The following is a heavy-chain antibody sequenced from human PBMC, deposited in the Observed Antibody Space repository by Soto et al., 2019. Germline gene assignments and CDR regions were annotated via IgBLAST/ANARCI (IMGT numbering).Heavy chain of an antibody. D-gene: IGHD6-13*01. J-gene: IGHJ4*02. Sequence: EVQLVQSGAEVKKPGESLRISCKGSGYSFTSYWISWVRQMPGKGLEWMGRIDPSDSYTNYSPSFQGHVTISADKSIXSAYLQWSILKASDTAMYYCARLQAAAGDNELTFYYWGKGTLVTVSS. CDR3: ARLQAAAGDNELTFYY. CDR1: GYSFTSYW. CDR2: IDPSDSYT. V-gene: IGHV5-10-1*01.